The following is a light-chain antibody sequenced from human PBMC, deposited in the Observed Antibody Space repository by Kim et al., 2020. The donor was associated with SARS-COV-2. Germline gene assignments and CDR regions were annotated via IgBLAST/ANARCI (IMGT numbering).Light chain of an antibody. V-gene: IGLV7-43*01. CDR1: TGPVTSACY. CDR3: LLHYGCFWL. J-gene: IGLJ3*02. CDR2: NTN. Sequence: QTVVTQEPSLTVSPGGPVTLTCASSTGPVTSACYPNWFQHKPGQPPRALIYNTNNKHSWTPARFSGSLLGGKAALTLSGVQPEDEAEYYRLLHYGCFWLFGGGTQLTVL.